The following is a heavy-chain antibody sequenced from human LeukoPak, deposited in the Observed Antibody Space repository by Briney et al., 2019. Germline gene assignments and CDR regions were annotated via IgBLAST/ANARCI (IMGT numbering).Heavy chain of an antibody. J-gene: IGHJ3*02. D-gene: IGHD1-1*01. Sequence: SETLSLTCTVSGGSISSYYWSWIRQPPGKGLGWIGYIYYSGSTNYNPSLKSRVTISVDTSKNQFSLKLSSATAADTAVYYCARENWNGAFDIWGQGTMVTVSS. CDR2: IYYSGST. CDR1: GGSISSYY. V-gene: IGHV4-59*01. CDR3: ARENWNGAFDI.